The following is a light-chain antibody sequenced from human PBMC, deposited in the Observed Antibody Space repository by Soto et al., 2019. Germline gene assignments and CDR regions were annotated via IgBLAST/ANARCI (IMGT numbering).Light chain of an antibody. CDR1: SSDAVSNNL. Sequence: QSVLTQPASVSGSPGQSITISCTGTSSDAVSNNLVSWYQQHPGKAPKLIIYEVTKRPSGISNRFSGSTSGNTASLTISGLQAEDEADYYCCSYAGSSTFAFGGGTKLTV. J-gene: IGLJ2*01. V-gene: IGLV2-23*02. CDR2: EVT. CDR3: CSYAGSSTFA.